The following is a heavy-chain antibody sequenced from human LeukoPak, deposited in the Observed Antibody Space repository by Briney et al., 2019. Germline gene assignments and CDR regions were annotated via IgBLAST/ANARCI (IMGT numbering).Heavy chain of an antibody. J-gene: IGHJ4*02. CDR1: GGSFSGGY. D-gene: IGHD3-10*01. V-gene: IGHV4-34*01. CDR3: AREGVGELSHFDY. Sequence: SETLSLTCVVYGGSFSGGYWSWIRQPPGRGLEWIGEINHSGRTNYNPSLKSRVTISVDTSKNQFSLKLSSVTAADTAVYYCAREGVGELSHFDYWGQGTLVTVSS. CDR2: INHSGRT.